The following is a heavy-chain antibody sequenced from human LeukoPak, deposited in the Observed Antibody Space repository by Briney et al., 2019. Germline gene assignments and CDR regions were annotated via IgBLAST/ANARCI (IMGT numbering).Heavy chain of an antibody. V-gene: IGHV3-23*01. CDR1: GFTFSSYA. Sequence: GGSLRLSCAASGFTFSSYAMSWVRQAPGKGLEWVSAISGSGGSTYYADSVKGRFTISRDNSKNTLYLQMNSLRAEDTAVYYCARDQIARWDYYDSSGYRIYYYYYGMDVWGQGTTVTVSS. CDR3: ARDQIARWDYYDSSGYRIYYYYYGMDV. D-gene: IGHD3-22*01. CDR2: ISGSGGST. J-gene: IGHJ6*02.